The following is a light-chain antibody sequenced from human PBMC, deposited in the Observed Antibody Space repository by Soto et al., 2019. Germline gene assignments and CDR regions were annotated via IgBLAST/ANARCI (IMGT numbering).Light chain of an antibody. V-gene: IGKV3-20*01. Sequence: EIVLTQSPGTLSLSPGERATLSCRASQSVSSSYLAWYQQKRGQALRLLIYGASSRATGVPDTSSGSGSGTDFTLTISRLEPEDFAVYYCQQYGSSPRTFGQGTRLEIK. CDR2: GAS. J-gene: IGKJ5*01. CDR1: QSVSSSY. CDR3: QQYGSSPRT.